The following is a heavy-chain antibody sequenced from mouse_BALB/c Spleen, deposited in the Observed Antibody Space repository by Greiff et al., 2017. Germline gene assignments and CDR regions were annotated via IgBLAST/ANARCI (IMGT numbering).Heavy chain of an antibody. V-gene: IGHV2-6-2*01. CDR2: IWSDGST. D-gene: IGHD1-1*01. CDR1: GFSLTSYG. CDR3: ARHGEWDYYDSPHDYFDY. J-gene: IGHJ2*01. Sequence: QVQLQQSGPDLVAPSQSLSITCTVSGFSLTSYGVHWVRQPPGKGLEWLVVIWSDGSTTYNSALKSRLSISKDNSKSQVFLKMNSLPTDDTAMYYCARHGEWDYYDSPHDYFDYWGQGTTLTVSS.